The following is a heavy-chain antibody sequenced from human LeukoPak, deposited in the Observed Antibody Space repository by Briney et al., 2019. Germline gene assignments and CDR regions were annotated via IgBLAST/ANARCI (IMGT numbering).Heavy chain of an antibody. J-gene: IGHJ4*02. V-gene: IGHV4-34*01. CDR1: GGSFSGYY. Sequence: PSETLSLTCAVYGGSFSGYYWSWLRQPPGKGLEWIGEINHSGSTNYNPSLKSRVTISVDTSKNQFSLKLSSVTAADTAVYYCASPGSGYNLDYWGQGTLVTVSS. CDR2: INHSGST. CDR3: ASPGSGYNLDY. D-gene: IGHD5-12*01.